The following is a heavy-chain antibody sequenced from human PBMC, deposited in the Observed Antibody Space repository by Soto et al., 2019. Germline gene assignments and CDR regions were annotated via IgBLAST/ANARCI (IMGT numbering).Heavy chain of an antibody. D-gene: IGHD3-10*01. V-gene: IGHV1-69*01. J-gene: IGHJ4*02. Sequence: QVQLVQSGAAVKKPGSSVKVSCKASGDTFSSYAISWVRQAPGQGLEWMGGIIPFFGTATYAQEFQGTVTITADEAASTAYMERSSLRSEDTAVYYCATGAPRSSGSRRWGFDYWGQGTLVTVYS. CDR2: IIPFFGTA. CDR1: GDTFSSYA. CDR3: ATGAPRSSGSRRWGFDY.